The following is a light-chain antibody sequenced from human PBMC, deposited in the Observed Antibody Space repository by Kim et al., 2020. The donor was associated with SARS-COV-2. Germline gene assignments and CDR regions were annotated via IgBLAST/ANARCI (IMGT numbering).Light chain of an antibody. V-gene: IGLV3-1*01. CDR1: KLGDRY. CDR2: QDS. CDR3: QAWDSNAGV. J-gene: IGLJ1*01. Sequence: SYELTQPPSMSVSPGQTATIICSGDKLGDRYTSWYQQKSGQSPVLVMYQDSKRPSGIPERFSGSNSGNTATLTISGTQAMDEADYYCQAWDSNAGVFGPGTKVTVL.